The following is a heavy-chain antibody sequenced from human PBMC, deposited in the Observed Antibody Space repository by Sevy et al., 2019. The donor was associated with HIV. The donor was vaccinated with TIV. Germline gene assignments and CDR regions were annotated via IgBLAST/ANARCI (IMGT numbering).Heavy chain of an antibody. Sequence: SETLSLTCLVSDASITTNYWSWIRQAPGKGLEWIGYFFHSGTTNYNRSLKSRVTISGDTSKNEFSLRLTSVTAADTAVYYCARSRAYPRDSDDGFGNWGQGTMVTVSS. V-gene: IGHV4-59*01. CDR3: ARSRAYPRDSDDGFGN. CDR1: DASITTNY. J-gene: IGHJ3*02. D-gene: IGHD2-21*01. CDR2: FFHSGTT.